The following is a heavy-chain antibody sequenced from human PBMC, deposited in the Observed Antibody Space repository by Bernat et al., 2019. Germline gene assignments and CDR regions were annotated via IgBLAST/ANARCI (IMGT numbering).Heavy chain of an antibody. D-gene: IGHD2-2*01. V-gene: IGHV1-8*01. CDR3: ARGSYCSSTSCYGYYYYYMDV. J-gene: IGHJ6*03. Sequence: QVQLVQSGAEVKKPGASVKVSCKASGYTFTSYDINWVRQATGQGLEWMGWMNPNSGNTGYAQKFQGRVTMTRNTSISTAYMELSSLRSEDTAVYYCARGSYCSSTSCYGYYYYYMDVWGKGTTVTVSS. CDR1: GYTFTSYD. CDR2: MNPNSGNT.